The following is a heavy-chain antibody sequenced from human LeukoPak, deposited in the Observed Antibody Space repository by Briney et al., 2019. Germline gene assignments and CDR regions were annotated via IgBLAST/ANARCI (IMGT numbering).Heavy chain of an antibody. V-gene: IGHV1-46*01. J-gene: IGHJ4*02. Sequence: ASVKVSCKASGYTFTSYYMHWVRQAPGQGLEWMGIINPSGGSTSYAQKFQGRVTMTRDMSTSTVYMELSSLRSEDTAVYYCESQAPGSSIDYWGQGTLVTVSS. CDR3: ESQAPGSSIDY. CDR2: INPSGGST. CDR1: GYTFTSYY. D-gene: IGHD6-13*01.